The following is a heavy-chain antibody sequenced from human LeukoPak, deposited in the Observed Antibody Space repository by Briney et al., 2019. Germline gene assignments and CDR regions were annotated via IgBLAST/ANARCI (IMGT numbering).Heavy chain of an antibody. CDR1: GYTFTGYY. Sequence: GASVKVSCKASGYTFTGYYMHWVRQAPGQGLEWMGWINPNSGGTNYAQKFQGRVTMTRDTSISTAYMEPSRLRSDDTAVYYCARGDHLTYYYDSSADYWGQGTLVTVSS. CDR2: INPNSGGT. D-gene: IGHD3-22*01. J-gene: IGHJ4*02. CDR3: ARGDHLTYYYDSSADY. V-gene: IGHV1-2*02.